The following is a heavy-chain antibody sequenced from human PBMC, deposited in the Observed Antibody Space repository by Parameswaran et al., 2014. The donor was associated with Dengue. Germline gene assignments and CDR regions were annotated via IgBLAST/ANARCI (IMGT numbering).Heavy chain of an antibody. D-gene: IGHD4-17*01. CDR3: ARERGDHYYYYYGMDV. V-gene: IGHV4-34*01. Sequence: VRQAPGKGLEWIGGINHSGSTNYNPSLKSRVTISVDTSKNQFSLKLSSVTAADTAVYYCARERGDHYYYYYGMDVWGQGTTVTVSS. CDR2: INHSGST. J-gene: IGHJ6*02.